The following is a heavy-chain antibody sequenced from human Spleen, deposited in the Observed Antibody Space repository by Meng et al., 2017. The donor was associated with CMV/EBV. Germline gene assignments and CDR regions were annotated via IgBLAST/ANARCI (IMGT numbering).Heavy chain of an antibody. Sequence: SETLSLTCTVYGYFISSGYHWGWIRQPPGKGLEWIGSISHTGATYYNPSLKSRVTISVDTSKNQFSLKLSSLTAADTAVYYCARDGGNFDYWGRGTLVTVSS. CDR3: ARDGGNFDY. CDR2: ISHTGAT. D-gene: IGHD4-23*01. CDR1: GYFISSGYH. J-gene: IGHJ4*02. V-gene: IGHV4-38-2*02.